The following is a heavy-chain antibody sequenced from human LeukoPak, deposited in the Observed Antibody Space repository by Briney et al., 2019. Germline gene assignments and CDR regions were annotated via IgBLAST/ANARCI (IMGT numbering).Heavy chain of an antibody. CDR3: ARGSSSSSTRVVDY. CDR2: INSDGSST. Sequence: QPGGSLRLSCAASGFTFSSYWMHWVRQAPGKGLVWVSRINSDGSSTTYADSVKGRFTISRDNAKNTLHLQMNSLRAEDTAVYYCARGSSSSSTRVVDYWGQGTLVTVSS. V-gene: IGHV3-74*01. J-gene: IGHJ4*02. D-gene: IGHD6-13*01. CDR1: GFTFSSYW.